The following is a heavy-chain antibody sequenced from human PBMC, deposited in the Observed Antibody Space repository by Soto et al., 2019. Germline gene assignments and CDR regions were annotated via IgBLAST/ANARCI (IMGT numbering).Heavy chain of an antibody. J-gene: IGHJ4*02. CDR1: GFTFSSYG. D-gene: IGHD2-2*01. CDR2: IYYDGSNK. CDR3: XXXXXXXXXYPFDY. V-gene: IGHV3-33*01. Sequence: QVQLVESGGGVVQPGRSLRLSCAASGFTFSSYGMHWVRQAPGKGLEWVAVIYYDGSNKYYADSVKGRFTISRDNSKNXXXXXXXXXXXXXXXXXXXXXXXXXXXXYPFDYWGQGTLVTVSS.